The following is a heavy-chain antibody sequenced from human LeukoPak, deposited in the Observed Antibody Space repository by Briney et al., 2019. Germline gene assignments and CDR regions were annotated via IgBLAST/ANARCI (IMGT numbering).Heavy chain of an antibody. J-gene: IGHJ5*02. CDR2: MNPNSGNT. Sequence: ASVKVSFKASGYTFTSYDINWVRQATGQGLEWMGWMNPNSGNTGYAQKFQGRVTMTRNTSISTAYMELSSLRSEDTAVYYCARGGAAVAGTRSNWFDHWGQGTLVTVSS. V-gene: IGHV1-8*01. CDR3: ARGGAAVAGTRSNWFDH. D-gene: IGHD6-19*01. CDR1: GYTFTSYD.